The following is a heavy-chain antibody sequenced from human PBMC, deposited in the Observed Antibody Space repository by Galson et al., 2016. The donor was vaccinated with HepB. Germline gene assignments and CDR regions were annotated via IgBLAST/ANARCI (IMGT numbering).Heavy chain of an antibody. Sequence: SLRLSCAASGFIFSSYAMHWVRQAPGKGLEWVSVISYDGTQKYYADSVKGRFTISRDNSKNMLYLQMNSLGAEDTAIYYCAKATALGRGRYYGMHVWGKGTTVIVSS. V-gene: IGHV3-30-3*01. J-gene: IGHJ6*04. CDR1: GFIFSSYA. D-gene: IGHD1-26*01. CDR3: AKATALGRGRYYGMHV. CDR2: ISYDGTQK.